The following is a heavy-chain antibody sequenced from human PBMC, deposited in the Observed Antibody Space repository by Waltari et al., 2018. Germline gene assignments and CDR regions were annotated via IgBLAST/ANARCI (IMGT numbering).Heavy chain of an antibody. D-gene: IGHD3-22*01. J-gene: IGHJ3*02. CDR2: MNPNSGNT. Sequence: QVQLVQSGAEVKKPGASVKVSCKASGYTFTSYDINWVRQATGQGLEWMGWMNPNSGNTGYAQKFQGRVTITRNTSISTAYMELSSLRSEDTAVYYCATRGGYYDSSGYWNDAFDIWGQGTMVTVSS. V-gene: IGHV1-8*03. CDR3: ATRGGYYDSSGYWNDAFDI. CDR1: GYTFTSYD.